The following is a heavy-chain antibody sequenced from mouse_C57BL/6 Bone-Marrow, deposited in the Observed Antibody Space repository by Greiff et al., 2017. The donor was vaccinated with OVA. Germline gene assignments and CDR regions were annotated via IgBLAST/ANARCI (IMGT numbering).Heavy chain of an antibody. J-gene: IGHJ1*03. D-gene: IGHD2-4*01. V-gene: IGHV5-15*01. CDR2: ISNLAYSI. Sequence: DVHLVESGGGLVQPGGSLKLSCAASGFTFSDYGMAWVRQAPRKGPEWVAFISNLAYSIYYADTVTGRFTISRENAKNTLYLEMSSLRSEDTAMYYCARHGGYDYDGDWYFDVWGTGTTVTVSS. CDR3: ARHGGYDYDGDWYFDV. CDR1: GFTFSDYG.